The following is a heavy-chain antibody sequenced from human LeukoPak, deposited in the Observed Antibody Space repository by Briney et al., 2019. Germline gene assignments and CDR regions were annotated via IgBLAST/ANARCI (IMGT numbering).Heavy chain of an antibody. D-gene: IGHD1-26*01. CDR2: IKKDGSEK. J-gene: IGHJ4*02. Sequence: PGGSLRLSCAASGLTFSSYWMSWVRQARGKGLEWVANIKKDGSEKYYVDSVKGRFTISRDNAKNSLYLQMNSLRAEDTAVYYCALTEWDRDYWGQGTLVTVSS. CDR1: GLTFSSYW. V-gene: IGHV3-7*01. CDR3: ALTEWDRDY.